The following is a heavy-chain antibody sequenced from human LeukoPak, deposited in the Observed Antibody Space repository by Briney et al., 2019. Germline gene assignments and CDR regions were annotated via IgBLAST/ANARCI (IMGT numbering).Heavy chain of an antibody. CDR3: ATRPPHYDILTGPYYGMDV. D-gene: IGHD3-9*01. J-gene: IGHJ6*02. CDR1: GYTLTELS. V-gene: IGHV1-24*01. Sequence: ASVKVSCTVSGYTLTELSMHWVRQAPGKGLEWMGGFDPEDGETSYAQKFQGRVTMTEDTSTDTAYMELSRLRSEDTAVSYCATRPPHYDILTGPYYGMDVWGQGTTVTVSS. CDR2: FDPEDGET.